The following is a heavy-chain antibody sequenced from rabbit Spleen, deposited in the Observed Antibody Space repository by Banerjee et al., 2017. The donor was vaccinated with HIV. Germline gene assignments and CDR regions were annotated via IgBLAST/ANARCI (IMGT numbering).Heavy chain of an antibody. D-gene: IGHD8-1*01. Sequence: QSLEESGGDLVKPGASLTLTCTAPGFSFSSSYYMCWVRQAPGRGLECIACIYGGYSGSTYYASWAKGRFTISKTSSTTVTLHMTSLTAADTATYFCARDAGTSFSTYGMDLWGPGTLVTVS. CDR1: GFSFSSSYY. J-gene: IGHJ6*01. CDR2: IYGGYSGST. CDR3: ARDAGTSFSTYGMDL. V-gene: IGHV1S40*01.